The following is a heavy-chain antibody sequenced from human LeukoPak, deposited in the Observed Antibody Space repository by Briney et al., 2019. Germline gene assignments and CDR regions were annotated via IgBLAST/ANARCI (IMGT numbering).Heavy chain of an antibody. CDR3: AREMTTVVMGWFDP. D-gene: IGHD4-23*01. Sequence: ASVKVSCKASGYTFTSYAIHWVRQAPGQGLEWMGWISAYNGNTNYAQKLQGRVTMTTDTSTSTAYMELRSLRSDDTAVYYCAREMTTVVMGWFDPWGQGTLVTVSS. V-gene: IGHV1-18*01. CDR2: ISAYNGNT. J-gene: IGHJ5*02. CDR1: GYTFTSYA.